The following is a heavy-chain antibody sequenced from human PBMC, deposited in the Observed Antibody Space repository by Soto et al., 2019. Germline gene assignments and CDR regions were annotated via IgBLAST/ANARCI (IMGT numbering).Heavy chain of an antibody. Sequence: SETLSLTCTVSGGSISSYFWSWIRQPPGKGLEWIGYSYYSAGTNYNPSLKSRVTISLDTSKNQFSLRLSSVTAADTAVYYCAGSESRGVIIDYWGQGTLVTVSS. D-gene: IGHD3-10*01. CDR3: AGSESRGVIIDY. V-gene: IGHV4-59*01. J-gene: IGHJ4*02. CDR2: SYYSAGT. CDR1: GGSISSYF.